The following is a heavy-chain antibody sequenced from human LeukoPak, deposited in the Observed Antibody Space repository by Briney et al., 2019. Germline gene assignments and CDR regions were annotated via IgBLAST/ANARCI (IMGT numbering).Heavy chain of an antibody. V-gene: IGHV3-74*01. CDR3: VRETFIAMVGSHALDI. CDR2: IYSDGRTT. Sequence: GGSLRLTCVASGFTFSSSWMHWVRQAPGKGLVWVSRIYSDGRTTDYADSVRGRFTISRDNAKNMLYLQMSGLNAEDTAVYYCVRETFIAMVGSHALDIWGQGTMVTVSS. D-gene: IGHD6-19*01. J-gene: IGHJ3*02. CDR1: GFTFSSSW.